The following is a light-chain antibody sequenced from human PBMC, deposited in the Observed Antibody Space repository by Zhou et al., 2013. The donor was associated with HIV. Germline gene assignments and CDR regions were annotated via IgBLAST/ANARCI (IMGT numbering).Light chain of an antibody. Sequence: DIQMTQSPSTLSASVGDRVTMTCRASQNIINLLAWFQQKPGKAPKLLIYKASSLDSGVPSRFSGSGSGTEFTLTISCLQTEDFATYYCQQYFGFPFFGGGTKIEIK. V-gene: IGKV1-5*03. CDR3: QQYFGFPF. CDR2: KAS. CDR1: QNIINL. J-gene: IGKJ4*01.